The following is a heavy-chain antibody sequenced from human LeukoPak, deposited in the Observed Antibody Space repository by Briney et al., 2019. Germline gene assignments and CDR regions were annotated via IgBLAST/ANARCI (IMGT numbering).Heavy chain of an antibody. V-gene: IGHV3-33*08. J-gene: IGHJ6*02. D-gene: IGHD3-10*01. CDR2: IWYDGSNE. CDR1: GFSVTDAW. Sequence: TGGSLRLSCAASGFSVTDAWMNWVRQAPGKGLEWVAGIWYDGSNEDYADSVKGRFTISRDNSKNTLYLQMNSLRVEDTAVYYCARDGQNGSPYATDVWGQGTTVTVSS. CDR3: ARDGQNGSPYATDV.